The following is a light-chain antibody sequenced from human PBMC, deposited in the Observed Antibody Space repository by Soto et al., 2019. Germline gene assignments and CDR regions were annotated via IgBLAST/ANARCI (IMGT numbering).Light chain of an antibody. CDR1: ESVSDSQ. V-gene: IGKV3D-20*02. J-gene: IGKJ5*01. CDR3: QQRSNWPLT. CDR2: GVS. Sequence: ETVMTQSPATLSVSPGESATLSCRTSESVSDSQLAWYQQKPGQAPRLLIYGVSTRATGIADRFSGGGSGTDFTLTISRLEPEDFAVYYCQQRSNWPLTFGQGTRLEI.